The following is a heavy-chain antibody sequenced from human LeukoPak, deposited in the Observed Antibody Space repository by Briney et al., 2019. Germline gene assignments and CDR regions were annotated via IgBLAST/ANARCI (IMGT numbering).Heavy chain of an antibody. V-gene: IGHV1-8*01. CDR2: MNPNSGNT. CDR3: ARGTHGDDYVWGSYRLGGY. J-gene: IGHJ4*02. CDR1: GYTFTSYD. Sequence: ASVKVSCKASGYTFTSYDINWVRQATGQGLEWVGWMNPNSGNTGHAQKFQDRVTKTRNTPIRTAYMDVSSLRSEDTAVYYCARGTHGDDYVWGSYRLGGYWGQGTLVTVSS. D-gene: IGHD3-16*02.